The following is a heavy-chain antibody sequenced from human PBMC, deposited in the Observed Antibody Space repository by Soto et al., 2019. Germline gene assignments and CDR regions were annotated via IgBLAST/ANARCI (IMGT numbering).Heavy chain of an antibody. Sequence: QVQLQQWGAGLLKPSETLSLTCAVYGGFLSESYWTWIRQPPGKGLEWIGEINHVGGTNYNPSLKSRVIMSVDTSQNQFSLRLISVTAADTAMYFCVRIRYQLPSSVLWLDPWGQGTPVTVSS. V-gene: IGHV4-34*01. CDR1: GGFLSESY. CDR3: VRIRYQLPSSVLWLDP. CDR2: INHVGGT. J-gene: IGHJ5*02. D-gene: IGHD3-16*01.